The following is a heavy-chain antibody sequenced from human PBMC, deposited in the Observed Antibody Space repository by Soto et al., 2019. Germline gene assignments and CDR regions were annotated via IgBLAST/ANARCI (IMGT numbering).Heavy chain of an antibody. Sequence: QVQLVQSGAEVKKPGSSVKVSCKASGGTFSSYAISWVRQAPGQGLEWMGGIIPIFGTANYAQKFQGRVTITADESTSTAYMELSSLRSEDTAVYYCAALEWQWLVSLVEDYYYGMDVWGQGTTVTVSS. CDR2: IIPIFGTA. J-gene: IGHJ6*02. CDR3: AALEWQWLVSLVEDYYYGMDV. CDR1: GGTFSSYA. V-gene: IGHV1-69*01. D-gene: IGHD6-19*01.